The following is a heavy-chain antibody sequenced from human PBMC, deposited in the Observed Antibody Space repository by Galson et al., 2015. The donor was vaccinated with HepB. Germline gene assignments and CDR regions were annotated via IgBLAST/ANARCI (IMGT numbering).Heavy chain of an antibody. CDR1: GVSISGGQYY. J-gene: IGHJ3*02. D-gene: IGHD2-8*01. V-gene: IGHV4-39*01. Sequence: ETLSLTCAVSGVSISGGQYYWGWIRQSPTKGLDWIGSIYFGGRTYFSPSFQSRVAMSVDTSKNRLSLTLRSVTAADTAVYYCARPLVLNGRFTPGVGPFHIWGHGTMDTVSA. CDR2: IYFGGRT. CDR3: ARPLVLNGRFTPGVGPFHI.